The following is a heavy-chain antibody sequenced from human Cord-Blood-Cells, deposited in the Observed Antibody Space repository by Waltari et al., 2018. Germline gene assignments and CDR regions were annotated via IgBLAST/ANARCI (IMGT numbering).Heavy chain of an antibody. D-gene: IGHD3-10*01. J-gene: IGHJ6*02. Sequence: VQLVQSGAEVKKPGASVKVSCKVSGYTLTELSMHWVRQAPGKGLEWMGGFDPEEGETIYEQKFQGRVTMTEDTSTDTAYIELSSLRSEDTAVYYCATDSGSRITMVRGVIMGLDCMDVWGQGTTVTVSS. CDR1: GYTLTELS. CDR3: ATDSGSRITMVRGVIMGLDCMDV. V-gene: IGHV1-24*01. CDR2: FDPEEGET.